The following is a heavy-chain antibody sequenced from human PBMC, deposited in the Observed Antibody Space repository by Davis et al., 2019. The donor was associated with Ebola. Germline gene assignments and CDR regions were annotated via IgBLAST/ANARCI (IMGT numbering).Heavy chain of an antibody. CDR3: ARTSDYYDSSGYCY. J-gene: IGHJ4*02. D-gene: IGHD3-22*01. CDR1: GFTFSDYY. CDR2: ISSSGSTI. V-gene: IGHV3-11*04. Sequence: PGGSLTLSCAASGFTFSDYYMSWIRQAPGKGLEWVSYISSSGSTIYYADSVKGRFTISRDNAKNSLYLQMNSLRAEDTAVYYCARTSDYYDSSGYCYWGQGTLVTVSS.